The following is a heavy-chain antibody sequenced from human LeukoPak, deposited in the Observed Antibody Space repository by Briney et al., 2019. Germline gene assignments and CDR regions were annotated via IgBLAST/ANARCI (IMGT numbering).Heavy chain of an antibody. CDR1: GFTFSSYG. CDR3: AKDAVKVRGVTDYYFDY. D-gene: IGHD3-10*01. V-gene: IGHV3-23*01. CDR2: ISGSGGST. Sequence: GGTLRLSCAASGFTFSSYGMSWVRQAPGKGLEWVSAISGSGGSTYYADSVKGRFTISRDNSKNTLYLQMNSLRAEDTAVYYCAKDAVKVRGVTDYYFDYWGQGTLVTVSS. J-gene: IGHJ4*02.